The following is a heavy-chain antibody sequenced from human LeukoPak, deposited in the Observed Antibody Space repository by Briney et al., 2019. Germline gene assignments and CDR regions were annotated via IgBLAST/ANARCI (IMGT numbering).Heavy chain of an antibody. D-gene: IGHD1-1*01. V-gene: IGHV3-74*01. CDR3: ARALGRGRYFDY. J-gene: IGHJ4*02. CDR1: GFTFSSYW. CDR2: INSDGSST. Sequence: GGSLRLSCAASGFTFSSYWMHWVHQAPGKGLVWVSRINSDGSSTSYADSVKGRFTISRDNAKNTLYLQMNSLRAEDTAVYYCARALGRGRYFDYWGQGTLVTVSS.